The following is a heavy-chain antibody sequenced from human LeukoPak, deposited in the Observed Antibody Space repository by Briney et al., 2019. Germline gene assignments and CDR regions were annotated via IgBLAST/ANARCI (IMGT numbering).Heavy chain of an antibody. CDR3: AREEQWHREAFDI. D-gene: IGHD6-19*01. J-gene: IGHJ3*02. CDR2: INPRDDSA. V-gene: IGHV1-46*01. Sequence: GASVKVSCKASGYTFTNYYTHWMRQAPGQGLEWMGLINPRDDSASYAQKFQGRVTMTRDTSTNTVYMGLSSLSSKDTAVYFCAREEQWHREAFDIWGRGTMVTVSS. CDR1: GYTFTNYY.